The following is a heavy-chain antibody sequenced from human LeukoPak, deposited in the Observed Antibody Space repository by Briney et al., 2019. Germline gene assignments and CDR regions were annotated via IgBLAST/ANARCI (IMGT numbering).Heavy chain of an antibody. V-gene: IGHV1-46*01. CDR1: GYTFTTYD. D-gene: IGHD2-2*01. Sequence: ASVKVSCKASGYTFTTYDIHWVRQAPGQGLEWMGIINPSGGSTSYAQKFQGRVTMTRDTSTSTLYMEVSSLISEDTAVYYCARGGYCTSTSCYLDYWGQGTLVTVSS. J-gene: IGHJ4*02. CDR3: ARGGYCTSTSCYLDY. CDR2: INPSGGST.